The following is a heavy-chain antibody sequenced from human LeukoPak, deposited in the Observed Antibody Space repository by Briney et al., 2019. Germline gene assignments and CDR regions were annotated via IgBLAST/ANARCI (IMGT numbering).Heavy chain of an antibody. D-gene: IGHD5-18*01. J-gene: IGHJ5*02. CDR1: GGSISSYY. V-gene: IGHV4-59*01. CDR3: ARGHTAMAKGNWFDP. CDR2: THYSGST. Sequence: SETLSLTCTVSGGSISSYYWSWIRQPPGKGLEGIGYTHYSGSTNYNPSLKSRVTILVDMSKNQFSLKLSSVTAADTAVYYCARGHTAMAKGNWFDPWGQGTLVTVSS.